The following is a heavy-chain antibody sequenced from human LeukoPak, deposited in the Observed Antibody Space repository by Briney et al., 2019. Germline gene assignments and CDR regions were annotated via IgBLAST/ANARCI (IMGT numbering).Heavy chain of an antibody. CDR2: INPNSGGT. CDR1: GYTFTSYG. Sequence: ASVKVSCKASGYTFTSYGISWVRQAPGQGLEWMGWINPNSGGTNYAQNFQGRVTMTRDTSITTAYMELSRLRSDDTAVYYCARVVAARSNFDYWGQGTLVAVSS. V-gene: IGHV1-2*02. D-gene: IGHD6-25*01. CDR3: ARVVAARSNFDY. J-gene: IGHJ4*02.